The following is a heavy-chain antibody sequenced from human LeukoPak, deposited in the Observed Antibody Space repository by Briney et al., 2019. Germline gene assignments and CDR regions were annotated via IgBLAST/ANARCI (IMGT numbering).Heavy chain of an antibody. J-gene: IGHJ6*02. Sequence: GGSLRLSCAASGFTFSSYGMPWVPQAPGKGLVGVADMWYDGSNKYYADSVKGRFTISRDNSKNTLYLQMNSLRAEDTAVYYCASTPGSYVAAKYYYYGMDVWGQGTTVTVSS. CDR1: GFTFSSYG. CDR2: MWYDGSNK. D-gene: IGHD2-15*01. CDR3: ASTPGSYVAAKYYYYGMDV. V-gene: IGHV3-33*01.